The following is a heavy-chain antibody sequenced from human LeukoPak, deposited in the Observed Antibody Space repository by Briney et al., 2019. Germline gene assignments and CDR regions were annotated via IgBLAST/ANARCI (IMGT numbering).Heavy chain of an antibody. CDR2: IYDSGKT. J-gene: IGHJ4*02. CDR1: GDSISSYY. V-gene: IGHV4-59*01. Sequence: SETLSLTCTVSGDSISSYYWSWIRQPQGKGLEWIGYIYDSGKTNYNASLISRVTISVDTSKNQFSLKLTSVTPADTAVYYCARGGGTLDYWGQGTLVTVSS. D-gene: IGHD3-16*01. CDR3: ARGGGTLDY.